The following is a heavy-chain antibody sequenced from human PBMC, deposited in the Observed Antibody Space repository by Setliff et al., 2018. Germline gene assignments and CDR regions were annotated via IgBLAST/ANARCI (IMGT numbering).Heavy chain of an antibody. Sequence: PSETLSLTCGASGGTFSHYYWTWIRQSPGKGLEWIGEINHTGSTKCNPSLESRVTISVDTSKDQFSLEVASVTAADAGGYYCARGIGGYCSSMSCSNESWPWGQGTLVTVSS. CDR1: GGTFSHYY. CDR2: INHTGST. V-gene: IGHV4-34*01. D-gene: IGHD2-2*01. J-gene: IGHJ5*02. CDR3: ARGIGGYCSSMSCSNESWP.